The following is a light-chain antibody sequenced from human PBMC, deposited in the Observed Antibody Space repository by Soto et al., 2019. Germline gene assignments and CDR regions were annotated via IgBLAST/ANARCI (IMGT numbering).Light chain of an antibody. V-gene: IGLV2-14*01. CDR1: FSDVGGYDY. Sequence: QSALTQPASVSGSPGQSIAISCTGTFSDVGGYDYVSWYQQHPDKAPKLMIYEVTKRPSGVSNRFPGSKSGNTASLTISGLQAEDEADYYCSSHTGGSTRVFGSGTKLTVL. J-gene: IGLJ1*01. CDR2: EVT. CDR3: SSHTGGSTRV.